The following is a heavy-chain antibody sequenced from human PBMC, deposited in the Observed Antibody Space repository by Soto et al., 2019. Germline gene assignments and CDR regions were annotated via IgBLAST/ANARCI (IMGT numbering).Heavy chain of an antibody. J-gene: IGHJ4*02. Sequence: GGSLRLSCAASGFTFGNYWMHWVRQAPGKGLEWVSRMNSDGSTTNYADSVKGRFTVSRDNARNTLHLQMNSLRAEDTAVYYWATAEVDYWGPGTLVTVSS. CDR3: ATAEVDY. CDR1: GFTFGNYW. CDR2: MNSDGSTT. V-gene: IGHV3-74*01.